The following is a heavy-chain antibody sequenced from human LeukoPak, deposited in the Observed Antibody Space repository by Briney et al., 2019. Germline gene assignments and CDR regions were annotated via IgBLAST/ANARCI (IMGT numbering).Heavy chain of an antibody. CDR2: IRSKAYGGTT. Sequence: GGSLRLSCTASGFTFGDYAMSWVRQAPGKGLEWVGFIRSKAYGGTTEYAASVKGRFTISRDDSKSIAYLQMNSLKTEDTAVYYCTRDLRAAASYYYYYYYMDVWGKGTTVTISS. CDR1: GFTFGDYA. J-gene: IGHJ6*03. CDR3: TRDLRAAASYYYYYYYMDV. V-gene: IGHV3-49*04. D-gene: IGHD6-13*01.